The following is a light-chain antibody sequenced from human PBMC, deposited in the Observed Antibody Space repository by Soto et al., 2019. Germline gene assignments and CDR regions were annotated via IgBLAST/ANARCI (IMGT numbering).Light chain of an antibody. CDR2: FGS. J-gene: IGKJ5*01. CDR3: MQGAHWMIT. V-gene: IGKV2-28*01. Sequence: EIVGTQSAISLTFTPGPPDYISCRSSQSLPHSNGYNYLDWYLPTPGKSPQVXIYFGSHRESGVPDRFSCSGSGPDCTREISRVEDEDVAVYSCMQGAHWMITFGEGTRLEIK. CDR1: QSLPHSNGYNY.